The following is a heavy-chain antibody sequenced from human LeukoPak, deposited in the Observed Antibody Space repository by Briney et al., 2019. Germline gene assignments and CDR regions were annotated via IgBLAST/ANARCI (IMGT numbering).Heavy chain of an antibody. D-gene: IGHD3-9*01. CDR1: GGSIGTYY. Sequence: SETLSLTCTVSGGSIGTYYWSWIRQPAGKGLEWIGRIYKSGSTNYNPSLEGRVNMSVDTSKGQFSLRLSSVTAADTAVYYCARVTGAFDYWGQGTLVTVSS. J-gene: IGHJ4*02. CDR2: IYKSGST. V-gene: IGHV4-4*07. CDR3: ARVTGAFDY.